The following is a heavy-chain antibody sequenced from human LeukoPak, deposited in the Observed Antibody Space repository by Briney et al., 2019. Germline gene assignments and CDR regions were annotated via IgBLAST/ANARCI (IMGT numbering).Heavy chain of an antibody. CDR1: GFTFDDYA. J-gene: IGHJ6*02. Sequence: PGRSLRLSCAASGFTFDDYAMHWLRQAPGKGLEWVANIKHDGSEQNYVGSVKGRFTISRDNAKNSLYLQMNSLRAEDTAVYYCARTPRSETGVWSQGTTVTVSS. CDR3: ARTPRSETGV. V-gene: IGHV3-7*01. D-gene: IGHD3-3*01. CDR2: IKHDGSEQ.